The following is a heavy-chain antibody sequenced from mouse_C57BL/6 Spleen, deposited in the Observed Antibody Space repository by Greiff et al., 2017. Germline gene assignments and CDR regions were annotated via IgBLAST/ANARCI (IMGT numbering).Heavy chain of an antibody. CDR2: IDPSDSYT. CDR3: ARWDDGYYLYYFDY. Sequence: VQLQQPGAELVMPGASVKLSCKASGYTFTSYWMHWVKQRPGQGLEWIGEIDPSDSYTNYNQKFKGKATLTVDTSSSTAYMQLSSLTSEDSAVYYCARWDDGYYLYYFDYWGQGTTLTVSS. D-gene: IGHD2-3*01. V-gene: IGHV1-69*01. CDR1: GYTFTSYW. J-gene: IGHJ2*01.